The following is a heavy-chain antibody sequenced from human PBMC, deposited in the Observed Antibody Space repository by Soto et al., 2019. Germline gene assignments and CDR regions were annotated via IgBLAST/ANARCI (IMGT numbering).Heavy chain of an antibody. V-gene: IGHV1-18*01. D-gene: IGHD2-2*01. CDR1: GYTFTSYG. Sequence: ASVKASCKSSGYTFTSYGISCVRQAPGQGLEWMGWISAYNGNTNYAQKLQGRVTMTTDTSTSTAYMELRSLRSDDTAVYYCASDCSSTSCYWFDPWGQGTLVTVSS. CDR2: ISAYNGNT. J-gene: IGHJ5*02. CDR3: ASDCSSTSCYWFDP.